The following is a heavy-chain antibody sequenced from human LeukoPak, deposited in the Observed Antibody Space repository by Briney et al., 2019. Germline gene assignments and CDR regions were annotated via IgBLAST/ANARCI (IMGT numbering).Heavy chain of an antibody. CDR3: ARTAAAAAHAEYFQH. CDR2: IIPIFGTA. Sequence: ASVKVSCKASVGTFSSYAISWVRQAPGQGLEWMGGIIPIFGTANYAQKFQGRVTITADESTSTAYMELSSLSSEDTAVYYCARTAAAAAHAEYFQHWGQGTLVTVSS. D-gene: IGHD6-13*01. V-gene: IGHV1-69*13. J-gene: IGHJ1*01. CDR1: VGTFSSYA.